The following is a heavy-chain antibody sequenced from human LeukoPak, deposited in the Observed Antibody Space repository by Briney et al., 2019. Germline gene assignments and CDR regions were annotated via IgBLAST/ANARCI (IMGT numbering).Heavy chain of an antibody. D-gene: IGHD6-6*01. V-gene: IGHV4-61*02. CDR2: IYTSGST. Sequence: PSETLSLTCTVSGGSISGGSYYWSWFRQPAGKGLEWVGRIYTSGSTNYNPSLKNRVTISIDTSKNLFSLKLNSVTAADTAVYYCASSIAARDYYYMDVWGKGTTVTVSS. CDR1: GGSISGGSYY. J-gene: IGHJ6*03. CDR3: ASSIAARDYYYMDV.